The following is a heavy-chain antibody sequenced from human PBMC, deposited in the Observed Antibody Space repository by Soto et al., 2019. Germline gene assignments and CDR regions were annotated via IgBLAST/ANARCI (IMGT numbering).Heavy chain of an antibody. CDR1: EYSFTGYY. D-gene: IGHD3-22*01. CDR3: ARDYDKSGYDYFDP. Sequence: ASVKVSCKAYEYSFTGYYLHWVRQAPGQGLEWMGWIDPKSGDTKYAPKFRDRVTMTTDTSINTAYMDLSSLRSDDTAMYYCARDYDKSGYDYFDPWGQGTLVTVSS. V-gene: IGHV1-2*02. J-gene: IGHJ5*02. CDR2: IDPKSGDT.